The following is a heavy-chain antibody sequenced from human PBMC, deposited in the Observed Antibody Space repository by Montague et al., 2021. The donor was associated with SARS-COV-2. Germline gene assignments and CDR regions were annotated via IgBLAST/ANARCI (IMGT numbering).Heavy chain of an antibody. CDR3: ARDRGDIYGGNSAWFDP. CDR2: FYYSGGS. V-gene: IGHV4-61*03. CDR1: GASISTGSDY. D-gene: IGHD4-23*01. Sequence: SETLSLTCTVSGASISTGSDYWTWIRQRPGRGLEWIGNFYYSGGSTYNPSLKSRVTISADTSKSLFSLTLKSVTASDTAVYYCARDRGDIYGGNSAWFDPWGQGTLVTVSS. J-gene: IGHJ5*02.